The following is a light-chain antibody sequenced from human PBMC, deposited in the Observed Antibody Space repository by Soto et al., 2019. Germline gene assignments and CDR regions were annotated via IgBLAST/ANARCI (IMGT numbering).Light chain of an antibody. J-gene: IGKJ1*01. CDR3: QQSYTSPPT. V-gene: IGKV1-39*01. CDR1: ETIRMY. Sequence: DIQTTQSPSSLSASVGDRVTITCRASETIRMYLNWYQQRPGKAPNLLIYGASRLHSGVPSRFTGSGSGTDFTLTISSLQPEDFASYFCQQSYTSPPTFGQGTKVDIK. CDR2: GAS.